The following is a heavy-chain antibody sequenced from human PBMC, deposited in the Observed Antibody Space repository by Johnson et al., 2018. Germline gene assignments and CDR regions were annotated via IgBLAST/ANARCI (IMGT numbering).Heavy chain of an antibody. J-gene: IGHJ3*02. CDR2: IYYRGNT. V-gene: IGHV4-31*03. CDR3: ARDHAASIIGGTGAFDI. Sequence: VQLVESGPGLVKPSQTLSLTCTVSGGSISSPNHYWSLIRQRPGKGLEWIGYIYYRGNTEYTSSLKSRVIISIDTSQNQFSLKVNSVTAADTAVCYCARDHAASIIGGTGAFDIWGQGTMVTASS. D-gene: IGHD3-16*01. CDR1: GGSISSPNHY.